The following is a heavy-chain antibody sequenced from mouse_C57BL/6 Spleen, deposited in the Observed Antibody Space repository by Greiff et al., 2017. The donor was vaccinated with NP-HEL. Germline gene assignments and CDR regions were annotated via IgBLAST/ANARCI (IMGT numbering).Heavy chain of an antibody. CDR1: GFTFSSYA. CDR3: ARDDYEYDGAY. Sequence: EVQRVESGGGLVKPGGSLKLSCAASGFTFSSYAMSWVRQTPEKRLEWVATISDGGSYTYYPDNVKGRFTISRDNAKNNLYLQMSHLKSEDTAMYYCARDDYEYDGAYWGQGTLVTVSA. CDR2: ISDGGSYT. D-gene: IGHD2-4*01. J-gene: IGHJ3*01. V-gene: IGHV5-4*01.